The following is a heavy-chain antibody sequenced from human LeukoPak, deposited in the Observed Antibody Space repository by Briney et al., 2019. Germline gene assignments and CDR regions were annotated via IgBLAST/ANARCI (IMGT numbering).Heavy chain of an antibody. V-gene: IGHV3-30-3*01. J-gene: IGHJ4*02. D-gene: IGHD2-15*01. CDR1: GFTFSSYA. CDR2: ISYDGSNK. CDR3: ARDPTVVVVAATLPYDY. Sequence: GGSLRLSCAASGFTFSSYAMHWVRQAPGKGLEWVAVISYDGSNKYYADSVKGRFTISRDSSKNTLYLQMNSLRAEDTAVYYCARDPTVVVVAATLPYDYWGQGTLVTVSS.